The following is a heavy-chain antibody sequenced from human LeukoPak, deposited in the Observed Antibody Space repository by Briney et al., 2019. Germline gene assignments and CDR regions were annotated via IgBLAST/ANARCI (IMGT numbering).Heavy chain of an antibody. CDR1: GFTFSNYA. CDR3: AKAARVREQQLSHLDY. D-gene: IGHD6-13*01. J-gene: IGHJ4*02. V-gene: IGHV3-23*01. CDR2: IIGSASVT. Sequence: GGSLKLSCAASGFTFSNYAMSSVRQAPGKGLEWVSAIIGSASVTYYADSVKGRLTISTDNSKNTLYLQMNSLRAEDTAVYYCAKAARVREQQLSHLDYWGQGTLVTVSS.